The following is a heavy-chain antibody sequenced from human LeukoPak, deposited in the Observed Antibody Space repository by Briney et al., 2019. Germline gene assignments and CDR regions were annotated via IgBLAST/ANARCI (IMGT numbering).Heavy chain of an antibody. Sequence: GESLKISCKGSGSSFTSYWIGWVRQMPGKGLEWMGIIYPGDSDTRYSPSFQGQVTISADKSISTAYLQWSSLKASDTAMYYCARHVGSYYDSSGGYYFDYWGQGTLVTVSS. D-gene: IGHD3-22*01. CDR2: IYPGDSDT. CDR3: ARHVGSYYDSSGGYYFDY. J-gene: IGHJ4*02. CDR1: GSSFTSYW. V-gene: IGHV5-51*01.